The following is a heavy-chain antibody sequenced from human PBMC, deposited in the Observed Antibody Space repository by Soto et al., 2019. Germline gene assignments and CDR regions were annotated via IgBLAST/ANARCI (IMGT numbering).Heavy chain of an antibody. V-gene: IGHV1-18*04. D-gene: IGHD2-21*01. CDR3: ARMIASSLDY. CDR2: ISTYNGNT. CDR1: GYSFSLYG. Sequence: QVQLVQSGDEMKKPGASVKLSCKASGYSFSLYGISWVRQAPGQGLEWMGWISTYNGNTKYAQKFQDRVTFTTDTSTSTAYMEVTSLGSDDTAVYYWARMIASSLDYWGQGTMVTVSS. J-gene: IGHJ4*02.